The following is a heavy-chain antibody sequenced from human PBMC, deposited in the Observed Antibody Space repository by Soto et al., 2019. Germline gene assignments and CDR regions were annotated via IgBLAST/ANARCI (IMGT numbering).Heavy chain of an antibody. CDR1: GFTFDDYA. CDR2: INWNSGTI. D-gene: IGHD7-27*01. CDR3: AKETQANLGTGGFDY. V-gene: IGHV3-9*01. J-gene: IGHJ4*02. Sequence: GGSLRLSCVASGFTFDDYAMHWVRQAPGKGLEWVSGINWNSGTIRYADSAKGRFTISRDNAKNSLYLQVKSLRAEDTALYYCAKETQANLGTGGFDYWGQGSPVTVSS.